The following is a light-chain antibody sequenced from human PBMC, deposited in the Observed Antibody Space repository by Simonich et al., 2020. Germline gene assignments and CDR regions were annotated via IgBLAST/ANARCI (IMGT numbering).Light chain of an antibody. J-gene: IGLJ2*01. CDR2: DVI. CDR3: SSYTSSSTLV. V-gene: IGLV2-14*01. Sequence: QSALTQPASVSGSPGQSITISCTGTSSYVGGYNYFSWYQQHPGKAPKLMIYDVIKRPSGVSNRFSGSKSGNTASLTISGLQAEDEADYYCSSYTSSSTLVFGGGTKLTVL. CDR1: SSYVGGYNY.